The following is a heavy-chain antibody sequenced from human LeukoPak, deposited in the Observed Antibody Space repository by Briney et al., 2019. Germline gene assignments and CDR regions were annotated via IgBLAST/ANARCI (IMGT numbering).Heavy chain of an antibody. J-gene: IGHJ4*02. CDR3: ARGVGPIFGVVQIDY. V-gene: IGHV4-59*01. Sequence: SETLSLTCTVSGVSINSYYWSWIRQPPGKGLEWIGYIYYSGSTNYNPSLKSRVTISVDTSKNQFSLKLSSVTAADTALYYCARGVGPIFGVVQIDYWGQGTLVTVSS. CDR1: GVSINSYY. D-gene: IGHD3-3*01. CDR2: IYYSGST.